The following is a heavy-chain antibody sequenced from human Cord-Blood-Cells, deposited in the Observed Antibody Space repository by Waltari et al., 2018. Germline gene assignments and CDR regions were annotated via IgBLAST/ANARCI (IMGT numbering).Heavy chain of an antibody. D-gene: IGHD2-2*01. V-gene: IGHV3-7*01. Sequence: EVQLVESGGGLVQPGGSLRLSCAASGFPFSSYWLSWVRQAPGKGLEWVANIKQDGSEKYYVDSVKGRFTISRDNAKNSLYLQMNSLRAEDTAVYYCAKRHLPSSYWYFDLWGRGTLVTVSS. J-gene: IGHJ2*01. CDR1: GFPFSSYW. CDR2: IKQDGSEK. CDR3: AKRHLPSSYWYFDL.